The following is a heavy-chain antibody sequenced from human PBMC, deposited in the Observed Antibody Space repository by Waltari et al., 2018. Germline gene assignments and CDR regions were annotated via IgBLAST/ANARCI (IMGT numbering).Heavy chain of an antibody. Sequence: QVQLQESGPGLVKPSQTLSLPCTGSGVSISSGSYYWSWIRQPAGKGLEWIGYIYTSGSTNYNPSLKSRVTISVDTSKNQFSLKLSSVTAADTAVYYCARGGVAATDYWGQGTLVTVSS. CDR3: ARGGVAATDY. J-gene: IGHJ4*02. V-gene: IGHV4-61*09. CDR1: GVSISSGSYY. CDR2: IYTSGST. D-gene: IGHD2-15*01.